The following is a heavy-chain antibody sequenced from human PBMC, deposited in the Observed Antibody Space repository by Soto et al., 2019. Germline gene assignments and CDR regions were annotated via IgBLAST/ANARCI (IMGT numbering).Heavy chain of an antibody. CDR2: INHSGST. D-gene: IGHD3-9*01. V-gene: IGHV4-34*01. CDR3: ARGIHPASLRYFDWPKGGYVY. J-gene: IGHJ4*02. CDR1: SFSGYY. Sequence: SFSGYYWSWIRQPPGKGLEWIGEINHSGSTNYNPSLKSRVTISVDTSKNQFSLKLSSVTAADTAVYYCARGIHPASLRYFDWPKGGYVYWGQGTLVTVSS.